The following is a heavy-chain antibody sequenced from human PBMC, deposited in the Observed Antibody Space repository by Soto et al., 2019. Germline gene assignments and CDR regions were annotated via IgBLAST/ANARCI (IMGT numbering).Heavy chain of an antibody. CDR2: IWYDGSNK. J-gene: IGHJ5*02. CDR1: GFTFSSYG. CDR3: GRGQVLRFLEWPLWGLTSFEP. V-gene: IGHV3-33*01. Sequence: PGGSLRLSCAASGFTFSSYGMHWVRQAPCKGLEWVAVIWYDGSNKYYADSVKGRFTISRDNSKNTLYLQMNSLRAEDTAVYYCGRGQVLRFLEWPLWGLTSFEPWGQGTLLTVYS. D-gene: IGHD3-3*01.